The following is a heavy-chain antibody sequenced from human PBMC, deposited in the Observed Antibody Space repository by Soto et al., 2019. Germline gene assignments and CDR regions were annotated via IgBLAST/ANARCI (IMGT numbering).Heavy chain of an antibody. Sequence: EVQLVESGGGLVKPGGSLRLSCAASGFTFSSYSMNWVRQAPGKGLEWVSSISSSSSYIYYADSVKGRVTISRDNAKNSMHLQMSSLRAEDTAVYYCARTGVPSTMIAHDYDYYGMDVWGQGTTVTVSS. J-gene: IGHJ6*02. CDR1: GFTFSSYS. D-gene: IGHD3-22*01. CDR3: ARTGVPSTMIAHDYDYYGMDV. V-gene: IGHV3-21*01. CDR2: ISSSSSYI.